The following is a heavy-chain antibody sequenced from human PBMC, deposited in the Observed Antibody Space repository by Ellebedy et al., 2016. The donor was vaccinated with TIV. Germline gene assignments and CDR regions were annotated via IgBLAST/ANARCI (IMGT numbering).Heavy chain of an antibody. Sequence: ASVKVSXKASRYTFTGYYMHWVRQAPGQGLEWMGWINPNSGGTNYAQKFQGRVTMTRDTSISTAYMELSRLRSDDTAVYYCARESIAARKGLDVWGKGTTVTVSS. CDR2: INPNSGGT. V-gene: IGHV1-2*02. CDR3: ARESIAARKGLDV. D-gene: IGHD6-6*01. CDR1: RYTFTGYY. J-gene: IGHJ6*04.